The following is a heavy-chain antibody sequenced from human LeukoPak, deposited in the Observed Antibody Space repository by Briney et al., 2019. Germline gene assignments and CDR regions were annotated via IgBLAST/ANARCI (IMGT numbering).Heavy chain of an antibody. CDR2: IWYDGSNK. J-gene: IGHJ4*02. Sequence: GSLRLSCAASGFTFSSYGMHWVRQAPGKGLEWVAVIWYDGSNKYYADSVKGRFTISRDNSKNTLYLQMRSLRVEDTAIYYCGRDWKLDYWGQGSLVTVSS. D-gene: IGHD1-1*01. CDR3: GRDWKLDY. CDR1: GFTFSSYG. V-gene: IGHV3-33*01.